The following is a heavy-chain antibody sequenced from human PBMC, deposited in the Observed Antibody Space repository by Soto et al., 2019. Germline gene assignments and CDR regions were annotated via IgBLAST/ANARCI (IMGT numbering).Heavy chain of an antibody. CDR1: GGSISSYY. Sequence: PSETLSLTCTVSGGSISSYYWSWIRQPPGKGLEWIGYIYYSGSTNYNPSLKSRVTISVDTSKDQFSLKLSSVTAAETAVYYCARRYGYAFDIWGQGTMVTVSS. CDR3: ARRYGYAFDI. CDR2: IYYSGST. V-gene: IGHV4-59*01. J-gene: IGHJ3*02. D-gene: IGHD4-17*01.